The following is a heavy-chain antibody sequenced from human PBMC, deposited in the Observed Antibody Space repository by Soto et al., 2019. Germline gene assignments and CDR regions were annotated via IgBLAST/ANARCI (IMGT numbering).Heavy chain of an antibody. CDR3: SRDPGLGALYFAL. J-gene: IGHJ2*01. V-gene: IGHV4-61*01. D-gene: IGHD3-16*01. CDR1: GGSVSSGTYY. Sequence: SETLSLTYTVSGGSVSSGTYYWCWIRQPAGKGLEWMGYIYRGSPNYNPSLESRATISVDTSRTQFSLMLSSVTAADTAVYYCSRDPGLGALYFALWGRCSLVT. CDR2: IYRGSP.